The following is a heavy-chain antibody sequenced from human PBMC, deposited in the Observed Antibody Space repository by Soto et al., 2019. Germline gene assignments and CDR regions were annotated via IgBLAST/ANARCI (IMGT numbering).Heavy chain of an antibody. V-gene: IGHV4-31*03. Sequence: QVQLQESGPGLVKPSQSLSLTCSVSGGSISSVGSYMSWIRQHPGKGLEWIGYIFYDGSTYYNPSHITRVTFSLEMPTLQSALTPTSGTAGDTVVDGCANNHYWRQ. CDR2: IFYDGST. CDR1: GGSISSVGSY. J-gene: IGHJ4*01. CDR3: ANNHY.